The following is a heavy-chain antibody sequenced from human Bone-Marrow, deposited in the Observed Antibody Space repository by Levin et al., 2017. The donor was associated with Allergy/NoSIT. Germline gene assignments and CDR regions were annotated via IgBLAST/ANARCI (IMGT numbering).Heavy chain of an antibody. J-gene: IGHJ4*02. CDR2: ISSSSNTI. V-gene: IGHV3-48*02. CDR1: EFTFSTYS. Sequence: PGGSLRLSCAASEFTFSTYSMNWVRQAPGKGLEWISYISSSSNTIYYADSVKGRFTISRDNAKNSLYLQMNSLRDEDTAVYYCAGGAYWGQGTLVTVSS. CDR3: AGGAY.